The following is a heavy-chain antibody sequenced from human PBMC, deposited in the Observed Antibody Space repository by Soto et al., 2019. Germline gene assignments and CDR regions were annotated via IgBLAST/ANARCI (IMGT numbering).Heavy chain of an antibody. D-gene: IGHD3-3*01. CDR1: GYTFTGYY. CDR3: ARARPEYYDFWSCYYKDGMDV. Sequence: QVQLVQSGAEVKKPGASVKVSCKASGYTFTGYYMHWVRQAPGQGLEWMGWINPNSGGTNYAQKFQGRGPMTRDTSISTAYMGLSRLRSEDTAVYYCARARPEYYDFWSCYYKDGMDVWGQGTTVTVSS. J-gene: IGHJ6*02. CDR2: INPNSGGT. V-gene: IGHV1-2*02.